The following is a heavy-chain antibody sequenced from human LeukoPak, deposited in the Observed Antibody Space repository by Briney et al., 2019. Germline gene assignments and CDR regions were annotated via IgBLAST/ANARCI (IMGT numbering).Heavy chain of an antibody. CDR1: GFTFSSYG. D-gene: IGHD3-10*01. V-gene: IGHV3-30*18. Sequence: PGGSLRLSCAASGFTFSSYGMHWVRQAPGKGLEWVAIISYDGSNKYYADSVKGRFTISRDNSKNTLYLQMNSLRAEDTAVYYCAKVDHYGPGSPPLYGMDVWGQGTTVTVSS. CDR2: ISYDGSNK. CDR3: AKVDHYGPGSPPLYGMDV. J-gene: IGHJ6*02.